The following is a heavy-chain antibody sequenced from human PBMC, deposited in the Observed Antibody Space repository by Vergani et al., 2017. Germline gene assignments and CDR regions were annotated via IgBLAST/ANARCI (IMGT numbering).Heavy chain of an antibody. Sequence: QVQLVESGGGVVQPGRSLRLSCAASGFTFSSYGMHWVRQAPGKGLEWVAVISYDGSNKYYADSVKGRFTISRDNAKNSLYLQMNSLRAEDTAVYYCARDQGNYDFWSGYYNGMDVWGQGTTVTVSS. J-gene: IGHJ6*02. CDR1: GFTFSSYG. CDR3: ARDQGNYDFWSGYYNGMDV. CDR2: ISYDGSNK. V-gene: IGHV3-30*03. D-gene: IGHD3-3*01.